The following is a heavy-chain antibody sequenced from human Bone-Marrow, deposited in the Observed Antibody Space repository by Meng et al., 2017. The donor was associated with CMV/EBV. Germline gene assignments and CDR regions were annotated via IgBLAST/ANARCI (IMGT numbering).Heavy chain of an antibody. D-gene: IGHD3-16*02. CDR2: VSTYNANT. J-gene: IGHJ4*02. CDR3: ARDSMITFGGLIGY. V-gene: IGHV1-18*01. CDR1: GYTFSDYG. Sequence: SGYTFSDYGINWVRQAPGQGLEWMGWVSTYNANTHYAQKFQGRVTMATDTSTSTAYMELRGLRSDDTAVYYCARDSMITFGGLIGYWGQGTLVTVSS.